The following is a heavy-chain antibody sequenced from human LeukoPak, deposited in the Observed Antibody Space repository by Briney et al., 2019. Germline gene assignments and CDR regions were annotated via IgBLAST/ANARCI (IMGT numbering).Heavy chain of an antibody. Sequence: SETLSLTCTVDGGSLSSYYWSWIRQPPGEGLEWIGYIYYSGSTNYNPSLKSRVTISVDTSKNQFSLNLSSVTAADTAVYYCATVDYGVPYWYFDPWGRGTLVTVSS. J-gene: IGHJ2*01. CDR3: ATVDYGVPYWYFDP. CDR1: GGSLSSYY. CDR2: IYYSGST. D-gene: IGHD4-17*01. V-gene: IGHV4-59*01.